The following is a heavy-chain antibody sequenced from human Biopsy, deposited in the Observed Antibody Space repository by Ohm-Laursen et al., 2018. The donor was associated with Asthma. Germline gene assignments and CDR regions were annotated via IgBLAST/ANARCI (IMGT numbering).Heavy chain of an antibody. CDR2: ISYDGSSI. CDR3: AKAGIQHFYDRRGYYQHD. V-gene: IGHV3-30-3*01. J-gene: IGHJ4*02. D-gene: IGHD3-22*01. CDR1: RFTYE. Sequence: SLRLSCSASRFTYEMHWVRQAPGKGLEWVAVISYDGSSIYYADSVKGRFTISRDNTKNTLYLQLNSLRAEDTAVYYCAKAGIQHFYDRRGYYQHDWGQGTLVTVSS.